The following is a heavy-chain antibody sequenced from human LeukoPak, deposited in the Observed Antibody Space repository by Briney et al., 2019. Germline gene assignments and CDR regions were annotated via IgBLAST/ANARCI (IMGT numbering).Heavy chain of an antibody. CDR2: IYHSGST. D-gene: IGHD2-15*01. Sequence: PSETLSLTCAVSGGSISSGGYSWSCIRQPPGKGLEWIGYIYHSGSTYYNPSLKSRVTISVDRSKNQFSLKLSSVTAADTAVYYCARVKVAEYGMDVWGKGTTVTVSS. V-gene: IGHV4-30-2*01. CDR3: ARVKVAEYGMDV. CDR1: GGSISSGGYS. J-gene: IGHJ6*04.